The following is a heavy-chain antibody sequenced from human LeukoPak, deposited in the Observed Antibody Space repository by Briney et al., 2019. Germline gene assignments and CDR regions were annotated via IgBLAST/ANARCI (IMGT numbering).Heavy chain of an antibody. Sequence: GGSLRLSCAASGFTFDDYAMHWVRQAPGKGLEWVSAISGSGGSTYYADSVKGRFTISRDNSKNTLYLQMNSLRAEDTAVYYCAKIPPVQWELLCFDYWGQGTLVTVSS. CDR2: ISGSGGST. J-gene: IGHJ4*02. CDR1: GFTFDDYA. CDR3: AKIPPVQWELLCFDY. V-gene: IGHV3-23*01. D-gene: IGHD1-26*01.